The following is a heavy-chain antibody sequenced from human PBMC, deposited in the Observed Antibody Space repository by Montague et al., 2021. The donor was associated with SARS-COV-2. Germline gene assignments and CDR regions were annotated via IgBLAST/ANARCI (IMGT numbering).Heavy chain of an antibody. CDR2: FDPEDGET. J-gene: IGHJ6*02. V-gene: IGHV1-24*01. Sequence: SVKVSCKVSGYTLTELSMHWVRQAPGTGLEWMGGFDPEDGETIYAQKFQGRVTMTEDTSTDTAYMELSSLRSEDTAVYYCATAPSIAAAGKGDYYYYYGMDVWGQGTTVTVSS. D-gene: IGHD6-13*01. CDR3: ATAPSIAAAGKGDYYYYYGMDV. CDR1: GYTLTELS.